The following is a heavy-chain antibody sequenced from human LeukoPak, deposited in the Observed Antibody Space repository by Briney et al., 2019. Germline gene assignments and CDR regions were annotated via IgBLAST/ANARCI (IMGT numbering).Heavy chain of an antibody. Sequence: PGGSLRLSCAASGFSISDFWMTWVRQAPGKWLEWVANIKQDGSEKYSVDSVKGRFTISRDNARNSLYLQMNSLRAEDTAVYYCARPLSLGESSGSRAFDIWGQGTMVTVSS. CDR2: IKQDGSEK. J-gene: IGHJ3*02. CDR3: ARPLSLGESSGSRAFDI. V-gene: IGHV3-7*01. CDR1: GFSISDFW. D-gene: IGHD3-22*01.